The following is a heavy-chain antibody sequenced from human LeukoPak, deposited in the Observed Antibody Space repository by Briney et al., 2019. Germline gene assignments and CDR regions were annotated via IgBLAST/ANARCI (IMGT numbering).Heavy chain of an antibody. V-gene: IGHV4-59*11. CDR3: ARESGMITFGGVSAPGGMDV. Sequence: SETLSLICTVSGGSISSLYGSWLRQPPGKGLEWLGYISYSGSTNYNPSLKSRVTISVDTSKNQFSLKLSSVTAADTAVYYCARESGMITFGGVSAPGGMDVWGQGTTVTVCS. D-gene: IGHD3-16*01. J-gene: IGHJ6*02. CDR1: GGSISSLY. CDR2: ISYSGST.